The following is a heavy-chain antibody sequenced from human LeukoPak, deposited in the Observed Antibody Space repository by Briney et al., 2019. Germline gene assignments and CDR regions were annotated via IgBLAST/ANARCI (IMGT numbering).Heavy chain of an antibody. Sequence: PGGSLRLSCAASGFTFSSNYMSWVRQAPGKGLEWVSVIYSGGSTYYADSVKGRFTISRDNSKNTLYLQMNSLRAEDTAVYYCARDSSGYNTWFDHWGQGTLVTVSS. J-gene: IGHJ5*02. CDR3: ARDSSGYNTWFDH. CDR2: IYSGGST. CDR1: GFTFSSNY. V-gene: IGHV3-53*01. D-gene: IGHD3-22*01.